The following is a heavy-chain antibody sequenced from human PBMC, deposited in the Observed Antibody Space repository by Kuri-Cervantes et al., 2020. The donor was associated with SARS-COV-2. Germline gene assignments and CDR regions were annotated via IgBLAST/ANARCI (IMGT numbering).Heavy chain of an antibody. J-gene: IGHJ4*02. CDR3: ARDARNDDFFDA. D-gene: IGHD1-1*01. CDR1: GYTFTSYD. V-gene: IGHV1-2*02. CDR2: INPNSGVT. Sequence: ASVKVSCKASGYTFTSYDINWVRQATGQGPEWMGWINPNSGVTSYAPKFQDRVTMTRDTAINTLYMYLSGLRSDDTAVYYCARDARNDDFFDAWGQGTLVPSPQ.